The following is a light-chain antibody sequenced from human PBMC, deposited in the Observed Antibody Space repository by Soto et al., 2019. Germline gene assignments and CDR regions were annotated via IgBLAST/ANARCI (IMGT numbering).Light chain of an antibody. V-gene: IGKV3-11*01. CDR3: QQRSDWLLT. CDR1: QSVSSN. Sequence: VMTQSPATLSVSPGERAALSCRASQSVSSNLAWYQQKPGQAPRLLIYDASNRATGIPARFSGSGSGTDFTLTISSLEPEDFAVYYCQQRSDWLLTFGGGTKVDNK. J-gene: IGKJ4*01. CDR2: DAS.